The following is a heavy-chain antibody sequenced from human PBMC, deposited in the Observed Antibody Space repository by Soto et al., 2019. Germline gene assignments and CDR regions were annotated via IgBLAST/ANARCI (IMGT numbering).Heavy chain of an antibody. CDR1: GFTFSNAW. V-gene: IGHV3-15*01. CDR3: TAPRITIFGVVIMGVDY. CDR2: IKSKTDGGTT. J-gene: IGHJ4*02. D-gene: IGHD3-3*01. Sequence: EVQLVESGGGLVKPGGSLRLSCAASGFTFSNAWMSWVRQAPGKGLEWVGRIKSKTDGGTTDYAAPVKGRFTISRDDSKNTLYLQMNSLKTDDTAVYYCTAPRITIFGVVIMGVDYWGQGTLVTVSS.